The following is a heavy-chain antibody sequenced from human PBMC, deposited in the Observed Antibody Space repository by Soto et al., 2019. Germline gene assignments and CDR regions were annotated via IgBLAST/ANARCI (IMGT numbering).Heavy chain of an antibody. CDR1: GGTFSTAA. CDR3: ARDKDRPQLGGNYYYIMDV. Sequence: QVQVEQSGAEVKKPGSSVKVSCKASGGTFSTAAISWVRQAPGQGLEWMGGIMPIFRTADYAQKFQGRVTITADECTTTAYLELRSLRSEDTAVYYCARDKDRPQLGGNYYYIMDVWGQGTTVTVSS. J-gene: IGHJ6*02. V-gene: IGHV1-69*12. D-gene: IGHD3-3*02. CDR2: IMPIFRTA.